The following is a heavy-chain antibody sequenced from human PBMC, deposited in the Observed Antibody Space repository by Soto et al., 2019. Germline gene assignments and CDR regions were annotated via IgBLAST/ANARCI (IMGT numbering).Heavy chain of an antibody. D-gene: IGHD4-17*01. CDR2: IRGDGGYT. V-gene: IGHV3-74*01. Sequence: TGGSLRLSCAASGFTFSSHWMHWVRQVPGKGLVHVSRIRGDGGYTDHAESVKGRLTISRDNAKNTLYLQMNSLRVEDTAVYYCGRDHYGFNSIDYWGQGTLVTVSS. J-gene: IGHJ4*02. CDR3: GRDHYGFNSIDY. CDR1: GFTFSSHW.